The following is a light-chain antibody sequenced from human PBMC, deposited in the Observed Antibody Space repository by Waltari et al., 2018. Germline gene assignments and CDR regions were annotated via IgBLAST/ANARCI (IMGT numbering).Light chain of an antibody. CDR1: RSNIGAGDE. V-gene: IGLV1-40*01. J-gene: IGLJ3*02. CDR3: QSYDSSLSGSLV. Sequence: QSVLTQPPSVSGAPGQRVTIACTGDRSNIGAGDEVHWYQQLPGTAPKLLIYGNSNRPSGVPDRFSGSKSGTSASLAITGLQAEDEADYYCQSYDSSLSGSLVFGGGTKLTVL. CDR2: GNS.